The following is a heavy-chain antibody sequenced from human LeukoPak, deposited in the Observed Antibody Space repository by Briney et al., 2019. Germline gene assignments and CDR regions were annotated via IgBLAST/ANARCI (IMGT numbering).Heavy chain of an antibody. CDR3: ATDRPSVGSGSYYPYYYYGMDV. V-gene: IGHV1-24*01. Sequence: ASVKVSYKVSGYTLTELSMHWVRQAPGKGLEWMGGFDPEDGETIYAQKFQGRVTMTEDTSTDTAYMELSSLRSEDTAVYYCATDRPSVGSGSYYPYYYYGMDVWGQGTTVTVSS. CDR1: GYTLTELS. D-gene: IGHD3-10*01. J-gene: IGHJ6*02. CDR2: FDPEDGET.